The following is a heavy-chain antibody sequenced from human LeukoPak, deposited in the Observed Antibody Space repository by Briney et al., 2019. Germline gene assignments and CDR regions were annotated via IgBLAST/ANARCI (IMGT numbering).Heavy chain of an antibody. D-gene: IGHD1-7*01. CDR1: GGSISSGGFY. CDR3: ARALLNWNYDY. CDR2: IFYSGST. V-gene: IGHV4-31*03. J-gene: IGHJ4*02. Sequence: SETLSLTCTVSGGSISSGGFYWSWIRQHPGKGLEWIGCIFYSGSTYYNPTLKSRVSISVDTSNNQFSLKLSSVTAADTAMYYCARALLNWNYDYWGQGTLVTVSS.